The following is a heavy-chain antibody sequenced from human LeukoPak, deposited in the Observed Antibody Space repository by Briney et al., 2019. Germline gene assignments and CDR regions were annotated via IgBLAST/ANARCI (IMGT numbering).Heavy chain of an antibody. V-gene: IGHV1-2*02. CDR3: ARDRGYYYDSSGYYDY. CDR2: INPNSGGT. Sequence: ASVKVSCKASGYTFTGYYMHWVRQAPGQGLEWMGWINPNSGGTNYAQKLQGRVTMTTDTSTSTAYMELRSLRSDDTAVYYCARDRGYYYDSSGYYDYWGQGTLVTVSS. D-gene: IGHD3-22*01. CDR1: GYTFTGYY. J-gene: IGHJ4*02.